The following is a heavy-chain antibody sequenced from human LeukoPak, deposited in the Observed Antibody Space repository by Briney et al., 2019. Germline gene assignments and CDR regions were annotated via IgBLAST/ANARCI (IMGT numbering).Heavy chain of an antibody. CDR2: INHSGST. Sequence: PSETLSLTCAVYGGSFSGYYWSWIREPPGQGLGWIGEINHSGSTTYNPSLKSRVTISVDTSKNQFSTKLSSVTDADTAVYYCAGPCGGDCRYFDYWGQGTLVTVSS. V-gene: IGHV4-34*01. CDR3: AGPCGGDCRYFDY. J-gene: IGHJ4*02. D-gene: IGHD2-21*02. CDR1: GGSFSGYY.